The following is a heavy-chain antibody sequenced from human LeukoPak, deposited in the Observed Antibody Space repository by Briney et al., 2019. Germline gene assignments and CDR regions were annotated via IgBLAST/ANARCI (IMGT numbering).Heavy chain of an antibody. D-gene: IGHD2-15*01. J-gene: IGHJ4*02. Sequence: GGSLRLSCAASRFTFTDYGMHWVRQPPGKGLEWVALIWYDGSGKYYADSVKGRFTISRDNSKNTLYLQMNSLRAEDTAVYYCARDWCGGGSCYYFDHWGQGTLATVSS. CDR3: ARDWCGGGSCYYFDH. CDR2: IWYDGSGK. V-gene: IGHV3-33*01. CDR1: RFTFTDYG.